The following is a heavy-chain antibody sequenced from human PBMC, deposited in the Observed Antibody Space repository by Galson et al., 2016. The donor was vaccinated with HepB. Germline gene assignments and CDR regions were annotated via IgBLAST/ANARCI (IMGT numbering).Heavy chain of an antibody. J-gene: IGHJ4*02. CDR2: IYPGDSDT. Sequence: QSGAEVKKPGESLKISCKGSRNTFTDHWISWVRQRPGKVLDWMGIIYPGDSDTRYTPSFQGQVTISADKSSRYAYLQWSSLKASDTAMYYCVRRGVGYDFDLWGQGTLVTVSS. D-gene: IGHD5-24*01. CDR1: RNTFTDHW. V-gene: IGHV5-51*01. CDR3: VRRGVGYDFDL.